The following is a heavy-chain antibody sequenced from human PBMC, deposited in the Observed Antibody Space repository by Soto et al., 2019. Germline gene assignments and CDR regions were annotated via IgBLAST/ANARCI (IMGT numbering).Heavy chain of an antibody. V-gene: IGHV4-59*08. CDR1: GDSISPNY. CDR3: AGHRLNVDEQQLADY. J-gene: IGHJ4*02. CDR2: IYYSGSI. D-gene: IGHD6-13*01. Sequence: SETLSLTCSVSGDSISPNYWSWIRQPPGKGLEWIGSIYYSGSISYKPSLKSRVTISVDTSTNQFSLKLSSVTAADTAVYYCAGHRLNVDEQQLADYWGQGTLVTVSS.